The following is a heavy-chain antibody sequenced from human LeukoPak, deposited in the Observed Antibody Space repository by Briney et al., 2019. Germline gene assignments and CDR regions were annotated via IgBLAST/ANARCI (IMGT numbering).Heavy chain of an antibody. J-gene: IGHJ4*02. CDR1: GGSFSGYY. CDR2: INHSGST. CDR3: ARIGYYGSGSYLGSSSG. Sequence: SETLSLTCAVYGGSFSGYYWSWIRQPPGKGLEWIGEINHSGSTNYNPSLKSRVTISVDTSKNQFSLKLSSVTAADTPVYYCARIGYYGSGSYLGSSSGWGQGTLVTVSS. V-gene: IGHV4-34*01. D-gene: IGHD3-10*01.